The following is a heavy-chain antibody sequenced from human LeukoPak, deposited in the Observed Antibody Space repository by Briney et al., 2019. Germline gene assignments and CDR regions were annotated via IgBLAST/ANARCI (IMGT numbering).Heavy chain of an antibody. V-gene: IGHV3-48*03. CDR2: ISGTGSTI. J-gene: IGHJ4*02. CDR3: ARRTPGYSSGWSPDY. Sequence: GGSLRFSCAASRFTFSSYKMHWVRQAPGKGLEWVSYISGTGSTIFYADSVKGRFTISRDNAKNSLYLLMNSLRAEDTAVYYCARRTPGYSSGWSPDYWGQGTLVTVSS. D-gene: IGHD6-19*01. CDR1: RFTFSSYK.